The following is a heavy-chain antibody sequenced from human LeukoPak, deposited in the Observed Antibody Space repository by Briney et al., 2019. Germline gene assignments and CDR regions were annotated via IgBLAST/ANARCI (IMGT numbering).Heavy chain of an antibody. CDR3: ARYLGSVTKGFDI. CDR1: GDSFSSHY. CDR2: ISHIGRT. Sequence: SETLSLTCAVSGDSFSSHYWTWIRQSPGTGLEWIGYISHIGRTNYNPSLKSRVTISIDTSKNQFSLKLRSVTAADTAVYYCARYLGSVTKGFDIWGQGTKVSVSS. J-gene: IGHJ3*02. D-gene: IGHD4-17*01. V-gene: IGHV4-59*11.